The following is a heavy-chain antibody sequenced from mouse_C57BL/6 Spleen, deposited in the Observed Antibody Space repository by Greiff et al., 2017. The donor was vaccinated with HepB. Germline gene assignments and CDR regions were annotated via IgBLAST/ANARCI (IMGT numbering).Heavy chain of an antibody. D-gene: IGHD2-2*01. CDR3: ARSVVTTRGYFDY. CDR2: IDPSDSYT. J-gene: IGHJ2*01. Sequence: QVQLQQPGAELVMPGASVKLSCKASGYTFTSYWMHWVKQRPGQGLEWIGEIDPSDSYTNYNQKFKGKSTLTVDKSSSTAYMQLSSLTSEESAVYYCARSVVTTRGYFDYWGQGTTLTVSS. V-gene: IGHV1-69*01. CDR1: GYTFTSYW.